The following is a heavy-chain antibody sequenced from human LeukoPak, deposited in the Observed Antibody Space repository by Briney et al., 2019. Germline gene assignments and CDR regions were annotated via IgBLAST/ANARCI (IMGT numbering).Heavy chain of an antibody. CDR2: IWYDGSNK. Sequence: GGSLRLSCAASGFTFSSYGMHWVRQAPGKGLEWVAVIWYDGSNKYYADSVKGRFTISRDSSKNTLYLQMNSLRAEDTAVYYCARECYDSSGYYFNYWGQGTLVTVSS. V-gene: IGHV3-33*01. CDR1: GFTFSSYG. J-gene: IGHJ4*02. CDR3: ARECYDSSGYYFNY. D-gene: IGHD3-22*01.